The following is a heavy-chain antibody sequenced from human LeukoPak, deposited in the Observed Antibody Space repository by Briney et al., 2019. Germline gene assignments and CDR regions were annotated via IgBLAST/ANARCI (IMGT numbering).Heavy chain of an antibody. J-gene: IGHJ6*02. D-gene: IGHD6-13*01. CDR1: GGSFSGYY. Sequence: PSETLSLTCAVSGGSFSGYYWSWIRQPPGKGLEWIGEINHSGSTNYNPSLKSRVTISVDTSKNQLSLKLSSVTAADTAVYYCARGLASSSWYSLTYYYYYYGMDVWGQGTTVTVSS. CDR2: INHSGST. CDR3: ARGLASSSWYSLTYYYYYYGMDV. V-gene: IGHV4-34*01.